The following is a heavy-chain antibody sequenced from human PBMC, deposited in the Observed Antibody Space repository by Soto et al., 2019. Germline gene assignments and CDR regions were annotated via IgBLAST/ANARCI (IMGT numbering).Heavy chain of an antibody. D-gene: IGHD4-4*01. CDR1: GFTFSSAA. CDR3: AKSLDIHYKNWFDP. Sequence: GSLRLSCAASGFTFSSAAIDWVRQAPGKGLEWVSIISGSDSRTYYADSVKGRFTISRDNSKNTLYLDMNSLRAEDTAVYYCAKSLDIHYKNWFDPWGQGTLVTVSS. J-gene: IGHJ5*02. V-gene: IGHV3-23*01. CDR2: ISGSDSRT.